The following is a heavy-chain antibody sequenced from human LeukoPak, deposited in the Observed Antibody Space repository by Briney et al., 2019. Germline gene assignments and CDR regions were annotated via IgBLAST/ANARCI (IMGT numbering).Heavy chain of an antibody. V-gene: IGHV3-30*04. Sequence: GGSLRLSCAASGFTFSSYAMHWVRQAPGKGLEWVAAISYDGSNKYYADSVKGRFTISRDNSKNTLYLQMNSLRAEDTAVYYCAREVYDILTGYHGYFDYWGQGTLVTVSS. D-gene: IGHD3-9*01. CDR3: AREVYDILTGYHGYFDY. J-gene: IGHJ4*02. CDR2: ISYDGSNK. CDR1: GFTFSSYA.